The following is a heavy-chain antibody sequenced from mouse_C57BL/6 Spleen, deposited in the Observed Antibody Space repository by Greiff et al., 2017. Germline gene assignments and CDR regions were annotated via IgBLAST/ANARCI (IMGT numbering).Heavy chain of an antibody. V-gene: IGHV14-4*01. Sequence: EVQLQQSGAELVRPGASVKLSCTASGFNIKDDYMHWVKQRPEQGLEWIGWIDPENGDTEYASKFQGKATITADTSSNTAYLQLSSLTSEDTAVYYCTRNGSSYWYFDVGGTGTTVTVSS. CDR2: IDPENGDT. J-gene: IGHJ1*03. CDR1: GFNIKDDY. D-gene: IGHD1-1*01. CDR3: TRNGSSYWYFDV.